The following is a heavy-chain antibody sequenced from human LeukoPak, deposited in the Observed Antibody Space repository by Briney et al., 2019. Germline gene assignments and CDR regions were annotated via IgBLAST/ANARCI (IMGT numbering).Heavy chain of an antibody. V-gene: IGHV4-59*01. CDR1: GGSLSSYY. CDR2: IYYSGST. D-gene: IGHD3-22*01. J-gene: IGHJ4*02. Sequence: SETLSLTCTVSGGSLSSYYWSWIRQPPGKGLEWIGYIYYSGSTNYNPSLKSRVTISVDTSKNQFSLKLSSVTAADTAVYYCARGTYYYDSSGTPERWVFDYWGQGTLVTVSS. CDR3: ARGTYYYDSSGTPERWVFDY.